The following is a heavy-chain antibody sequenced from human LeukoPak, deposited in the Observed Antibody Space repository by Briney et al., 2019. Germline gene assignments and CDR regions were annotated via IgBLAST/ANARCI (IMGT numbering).Heavy chain of an antibody. D-gene: IGHD3-10*01. CDR3: ARDYVSGSFGP. CDR1: GFTFSSYW. CDR2: IKTDGSST. Sequence: GGSLRLSCAASGFTFSSYWMHWVRQAPGKGLVWVSHIKTDGSSTNYVESVNGRFTISRDNAKNTVYLQMNSLRAEDTAVYYCARDYVSGSFGPWGQGTLVTVSS. J-gene: IGHJ5*02. V-gene: IGHV3-74*01.